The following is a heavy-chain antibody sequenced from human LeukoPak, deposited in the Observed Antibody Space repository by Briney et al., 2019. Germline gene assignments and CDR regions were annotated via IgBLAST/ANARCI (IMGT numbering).Heavy chain of an antibody. V-gene: IGHV3-11*04. CDR1: GFTFSDYY. D-gene: IGHD3-22*01. CDR2: ISSSGSTI. Sequence: PGGSLRLSCAASGFTFSDYYMSWIRQAPGKGLEWVSYISSSGSTIYYADSVKGRFTISRDNAKNSLYLQMNSLRAEDTAVYYCARTKDYYDSSGYYGAAFDIWGQGTMVTVSS. CDR3: ARTKDYYDSSGYYGAAFDI. J-gene: IGHJ3*02.